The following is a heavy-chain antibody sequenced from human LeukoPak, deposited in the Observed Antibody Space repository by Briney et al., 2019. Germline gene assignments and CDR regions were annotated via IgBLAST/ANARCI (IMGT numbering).Heavy chain of an antibody. Sequence: PGGSLRLSCAASGFTFSSYAMSWVRQAPGKGLEWVSAISGSGDSTFYAPSVTGRFTISRDNSRTTVSLQMDRLRAEATALYYCARLYSGTYPVDYWGQGSLVTVSS. J-gene: IGHJ4*02. V-gene: IGHV3-23*01. CDR1: GFTFSSYA. D-gene: IGHD1-26*01. CDR2: ISGSGDST. CDR3: ARLYSGTYPVDY.